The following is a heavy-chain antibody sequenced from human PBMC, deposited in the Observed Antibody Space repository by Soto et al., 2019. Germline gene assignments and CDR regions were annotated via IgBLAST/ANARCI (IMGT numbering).Heavy chain of an antibody. CDR1: GGSISSYY. CDR3: ARDPYDILSRNHYGMDV. J-gene: IGHJ6*02. Sequence: GGSISSYYWSWIRQPPGKGLEWIGYIYYSGSTNYNPSLKSRVTISVDTSKNQFSLKLSSVTAADTAVYYCARDPYDILSRNHYGMDVWGQGTTVTVSS. D-gene: IGHD3-9*01. V-gene: IGHV4-59*01. CDR2: IYYSGST.